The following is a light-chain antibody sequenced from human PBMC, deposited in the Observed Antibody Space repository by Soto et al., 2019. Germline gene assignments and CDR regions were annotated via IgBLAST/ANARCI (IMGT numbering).Light chain of an antibody. J-gene: IGKJ1*01. CDR3: LQYNSYPRT. CDR1: QGIRHD. Sequence: IQMTQSASSLSASVGDTVTINCGASQGIRHDLGWYQQKQGKATKSLIYAASSLQSGVPSRFSGSGYGTEVTLTISSLQPEDFATYDCLQYNSYPRTFGQGTKVDIK. CDR2: AAS. V-gene: IGKV1-17*01.